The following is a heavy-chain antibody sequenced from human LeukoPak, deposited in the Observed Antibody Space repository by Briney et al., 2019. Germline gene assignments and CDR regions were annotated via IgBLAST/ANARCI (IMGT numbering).Heavy chain of an antibody. J-gene: IGHJ6*03. CDR3: ARVYYDFWSGYLIKNYYYYMDV. Sequence: SETLSLTCTVSGGSISSHYWSWIRQPPGKGLEWGGYIYYSGSTNYNPSLKSRVTISVDTSKNQFSLKLSSVTAADTAVYYCARVYYDFWSGYLIKNYYYYMDVWGKGTTVTVSS. V-gene: IGHV4-59*11. CDR1: GGSISSHY. D-gene: IGHD3-3*01. CDR2: IYYSGST.